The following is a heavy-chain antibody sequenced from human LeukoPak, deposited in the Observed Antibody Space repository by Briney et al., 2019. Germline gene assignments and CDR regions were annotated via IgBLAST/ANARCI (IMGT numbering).Heavy chain of an antibody. D-gene: IGHD4-17*01. CDR3: ARARGLDYGDYPWNY. CDR1: EFTFSDYY. Sequence: GGSLRLSCAASEFTFSDYYMSWIRQAPGKGLEWVSYISSSGSTIYYPDSVKGRFTISRDNAKNSLYLQMNSLRAEDTAVYYCARARGLDYGDYPWNYWGQGTLVTVSS. CDR2: ISSSGSTI. J-gene: IGHJ4*02. V-gene: IGHV3-11*01.